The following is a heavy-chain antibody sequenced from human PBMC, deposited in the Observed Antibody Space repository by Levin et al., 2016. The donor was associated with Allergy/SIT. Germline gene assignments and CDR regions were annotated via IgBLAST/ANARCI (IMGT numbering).Heavy chain of an antibody. D-gene: IGHD3-9*01. Sequence: ASVKVSCKASGYTFTGYYMHWVRQAPGQGLEWMGWINPNSGGTNYAQKFQGRVTMTRDTSISTAYMELSSLRSEDTAVYYCARGSYYDILTGLNWFDPWGQGTLVTVSS. CDR2: INPNSGGT. V-gene: IGHV1-2*02. J-gene: IGHJ5*02. CDR1: GYTFTGYY. CDR3: ARGSYYDILTGLNWFDP.